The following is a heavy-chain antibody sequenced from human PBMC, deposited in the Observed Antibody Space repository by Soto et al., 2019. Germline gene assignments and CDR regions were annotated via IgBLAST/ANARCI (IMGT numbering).Heavy chain of an antibody. V-gene: IGHV1-18*01. CDR1: GYTFTSYG. Sequence: QVQLVQSGAEVKKPGASVKVSCKASGYTFTSYGISWVRQAPGQGLERMGWISAHNGNTKYAQKLQGRVNMTTDTSTSTAYMAVRTLRSYDTAVYYCARYTAMALPDAWGQGTLVTVSS. J-gene: IGHJ4*02. CDR3: ARYTAMALPDA. CDR2: ISAHNGNT. D-gene: IGHD5-18*01.